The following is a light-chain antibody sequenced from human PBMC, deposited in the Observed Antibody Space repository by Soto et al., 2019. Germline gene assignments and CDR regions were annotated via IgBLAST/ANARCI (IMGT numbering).Light chain of an antibody. CDR3: SCFTSNSTLPYV. CDR2: AVS. J-gene: IGLJ1*01. V-gene: IGLV2-14*01. Sequence: QSVLTQPASVSGSPGQSITISCTGTSSDVGGYEYVSWYQQHPGKAPKLMIYAVSNRPSGVSTRFSGSKSGNTASLTTSGLQADDEADYYCSCFTSNSTLPYVFGTGTKVTV. CDR1: SSDVGGYEY.